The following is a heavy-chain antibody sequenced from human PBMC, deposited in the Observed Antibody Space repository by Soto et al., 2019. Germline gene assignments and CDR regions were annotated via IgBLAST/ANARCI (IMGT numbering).Heavy chain of an antibody. V-gene: IGHV4-30-2*01. CDR1: GGSISSGGYS. D-gene: IGHD6-13*01. Sequence: QLQLQESGSGLVKPSQTLSLTCAVSGGSISSGGYSWSWIRQPPGKGLEWIGDIYHSGSTYYNPSRKIRVTISVDRAKNQFSLKLSSVTAADTAVYYCASGQQLVRNYWGQGTLVTVSS. CDR3: ASGQQLVRNY. CDR2: IYHSGST. J-gene: IGHJ4*02.